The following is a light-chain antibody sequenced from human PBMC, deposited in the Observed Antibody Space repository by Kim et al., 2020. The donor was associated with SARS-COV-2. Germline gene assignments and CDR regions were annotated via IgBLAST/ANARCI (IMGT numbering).Light chain of an antibody. J-gene: IGKJ5*01. CDR1: QGIGSF. CDR2: AAS. CDR3: QQLKTYPLT. V-gene: IGKV1-9*01. Sequence: ASIGDRVTITCRASQGIGSFLAWYQQRPGNAPTLLIYAASTLQGAVPSRFSGSGSGTEFTLAISSLQPEDFASYYCQQLKTYPLTFGQGTRLEIK.